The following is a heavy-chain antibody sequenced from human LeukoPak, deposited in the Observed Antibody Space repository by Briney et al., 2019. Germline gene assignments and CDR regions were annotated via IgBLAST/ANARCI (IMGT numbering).Heavy chain of an antibody. J-gene: IGHJ4*02. V-gene: IGHV1-69*04. Sequence: GASVKVSCKASGGTFSSYAISWVRQAPGQGLEWMGRIIPILGIANYAQKFQGRVTITADKSTSTAYMELSSLRSEDTAVYYCARDPTYYYDSSGNLWGQGTLVTVSS. CDR1: GGTFSSYA. CDR3: ARDPTYYYDSSGNL. D-gene: IGHD3-22*01. CDR2: IIPILGIA.